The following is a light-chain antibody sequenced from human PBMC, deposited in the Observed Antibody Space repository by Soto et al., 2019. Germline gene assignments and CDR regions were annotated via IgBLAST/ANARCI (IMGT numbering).Light chain of an antibody. J-gene: IGLJ2*01. Sequence: QSALTQPASVSGSPGQSITISCTGTSSDVGAYSYVSWYQQHPGTAPKLIIYDVSRRPSGVSRRFSGSKSGNTASLTISVLAADEADDYYCSSVGRIGTRVFGGGTKVTVL. V-gene: IGLV2-14*01. CDR2: DVS. CDR3: SSVGRIGTRV. CDR1: SSDVGAYSY.